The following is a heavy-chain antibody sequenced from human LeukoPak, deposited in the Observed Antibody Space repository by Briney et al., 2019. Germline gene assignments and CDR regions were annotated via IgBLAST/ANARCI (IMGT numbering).Heavy chain of an antibody. Sequence: GGSLRLSCAASGFTFISYWMSWVRQAPGKGLEWVANIKQDGGEKSYVDSVKGRFTISRDNAKNSLYLQMNSLRAEDTAVYYCARADSSIAARLSRSSIFNYYYYMVVWGKGTTVTVSS. CDR3: ARADSSIAARLSRSSIFNYYYYMVV. V-gene: IGHV3-7*01. CDR1: GFTFISYW. D-gene: IGHD6-6*01. CDR2: IKQDGGEK. J-gene: IGHJ6*03.